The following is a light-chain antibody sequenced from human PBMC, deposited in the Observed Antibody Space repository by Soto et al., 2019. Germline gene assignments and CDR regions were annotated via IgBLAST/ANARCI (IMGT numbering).Light chain of an antibody. CDR2: EVS. CDR3: SSYTSSSTRV. V-gene: IGLV2-14*01. Sequence: QSALTQPASVSGSPGQSITISCTGTSSDVGGYNYVSWYQQHPGKAPNLMIYEVSNRPSGVSNRFSGSKSGTTASLTISGLMAEDAADYYCSSYTSSSTRVFGGGTKLTVL. J-gene: IGLJ3*02. CDR1: SSDVGGYNY.